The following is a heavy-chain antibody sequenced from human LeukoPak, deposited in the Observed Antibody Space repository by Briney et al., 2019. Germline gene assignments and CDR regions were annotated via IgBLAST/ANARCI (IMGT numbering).Heavy chain of an antibody. CDR1: GGTFSSYA. V-gene: IGHV1-69*13. J-gene: IGHJ4*02. CDR3: ARVGRYCSSTSCYRSTFDY. D-gene: IGHD2-2*01. Sequence: GASVKVSCKASGGTFSSYAISWVRQAPGQGLEWMGGIIPIFGTANYAQKFQGRVTITADESTSTAYMELSSLRSEDTAVYYCARVGRYCSSTSCYRSTFDYWGQGTLVTVSS. CDR2: IIPIFGTA.